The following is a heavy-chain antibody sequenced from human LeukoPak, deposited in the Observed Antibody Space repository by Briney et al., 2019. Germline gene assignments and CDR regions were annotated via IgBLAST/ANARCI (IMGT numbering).Heavy chain of an antibody. D-gene: IGHD6-19*01. CDR2: ISAYNGNT. V-gene: IGHV1-18*01. CDR3: ARGADSSGWYSDSDY. CDR1: GYTFTSYG. Sequence: GASVKVSCKASGYTFTSYGISWVRQAPGQGLEWMGWISAYNGNTNYAQKLQGRVTMTTDTSTSTAYMELRSLRSDDTAVYYCARGADSSGWYSDSDYWGQGTLVTVSS. J-gene: IGHJ4*02.